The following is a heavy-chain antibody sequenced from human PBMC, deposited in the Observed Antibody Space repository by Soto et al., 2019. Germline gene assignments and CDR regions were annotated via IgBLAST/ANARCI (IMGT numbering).Heavy chain of an antibody. V-gene: IGHV3-23*01. Sequence: GGSLRLSCAASGFTFSSYAMSWVRQAPGKGLEWVSAISGSGGSTYYADSVKGRFTISRDNSKNTLYLQMNSLRAEDTAVYYCAKDLKGYCSGGSCYSFYYYYTDVWGKGTTVTVSS. CDR3: AKDLKGYCSGGSCYSFYYYYTDV. CDR2: ISGSGGST. J-gene: IGHJ6*03. D-gene: IGHD2-15*01. CDR1: GFTFSSYA.